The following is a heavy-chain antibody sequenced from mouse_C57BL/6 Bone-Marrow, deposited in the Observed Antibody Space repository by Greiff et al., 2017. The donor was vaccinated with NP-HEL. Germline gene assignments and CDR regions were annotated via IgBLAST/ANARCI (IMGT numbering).Heavy chain of an antibody. Sequence: QVHVKQSGPGLVQPSQSLSITCTVSGFSLTSYGVHWVRQSPGKGLEWLGVIWSGGSTDYNAAFISRLSISKDNSKSQVFFKMNSLQADDTAIYYCARRADYYGSSYEVDYWGQGTSVTVSS. CDR1: GFSLTSYG. CDR3: ARRADYYGSSYEVDY. D-gene: IGHD1-1*01. J-gene: IGHJ4*01. V-gene: IGHV2-2*01. CDR2: IWSGGST.